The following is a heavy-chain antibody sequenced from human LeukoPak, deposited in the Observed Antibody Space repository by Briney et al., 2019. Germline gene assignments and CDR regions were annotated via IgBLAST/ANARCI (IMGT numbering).Heavy chain of an antibody. D-gene: IGHD6-19*01. CDR1: GFTFSSYG. CDR2: IWYDGSNK. CDR3: AKGTGIAVAGPDY. J-gene: IGHJ4*02. V-gene: IGHV3-33*06. Sequence: GGSLRLSCAASGFTFSSYGMHLVRQAPGKGLEWVAVIWYDGSNKYYADSVKGRFTISRDNSKNTLYLQMNSLRAEDTAVYYCAKGTGIAVAGPDYWGQGTLVTVSS.